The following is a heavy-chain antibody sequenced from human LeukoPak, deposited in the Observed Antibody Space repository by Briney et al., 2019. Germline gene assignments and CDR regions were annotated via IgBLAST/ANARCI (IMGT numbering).Heavy chain of an antibody. CDR2: INSVGSST. J-gene: IGHJ3*02. CDR3: AKAFTRSFTSGYYGDAFDI. V-gene: IGHV3-74*01. D-gene: IGHD3-22*01. CDR1: GFTFSSHW. Sequence: GGSLRLSCAASGFTFSSHWMHWVRQGPGKGLVWVSRINSVGSSTTYADSVKGRFTISRDNAKNSLYLQMNSLRAEDMALYYCAKAFTRSFTSGYYGDAFDIWGQGTMVSVSS.